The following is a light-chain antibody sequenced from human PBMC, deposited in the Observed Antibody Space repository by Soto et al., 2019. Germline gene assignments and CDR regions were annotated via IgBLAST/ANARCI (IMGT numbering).Light chain of an antibody. Sequence: TVMTQSPATLSVSPGERAPLSCRASQSVASNLAWYQQRPGQAPRLLIHGASTRATGIPARFSGSGSGTDFTLTISSLQSEDFATYYCQRYNHWPSFGQGTKLEIK. CDR1: QSVASN. J-gene: IGKJ2*01. CDR3: QRYNHWPS. CDR2: GAS. V-gene: IGKV3-15*01.